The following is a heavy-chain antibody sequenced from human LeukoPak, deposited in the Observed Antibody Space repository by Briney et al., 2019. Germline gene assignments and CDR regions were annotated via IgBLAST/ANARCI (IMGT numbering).Heavy chain of an antibody. CDR2: IRSKAYGGTT. D-gene: IGHD3-22*01. J-gene: IGHJ4*02. CDR3: TRHVVITTVFDY. CDR1: GFTFGDYA. Sequence: PGGSLRLSCTASGFTFGDYAMSWVRQAPGKGLEWVGFIRSKAYGGTTEYAASVRGRFTISRDDSESIAYLQMNSLKTEDTAVYYCTRHVVITTVFDYWGQGTLVAVSS. V-gene: IGHV3-49*04.